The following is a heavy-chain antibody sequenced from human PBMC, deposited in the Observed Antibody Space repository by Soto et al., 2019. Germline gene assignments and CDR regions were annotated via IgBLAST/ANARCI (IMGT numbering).Heavy chain of an antibody. V-gene: IGHV1-2*02. Sequence: GGSVKVSCKASGYTFTVYYMHCVRQSRLQWLDWMGWINPNSGGTNYAQKFQGRVTMTRDTSISTAYMELSRLRSDDTAVYYCAIPIVVVPAAMTEDYGMDVWGQGTTVTVSS. CDR1: GYTFTVYY. D-gene: IGHD2-2*01. CDR2: INPNSGGT. CDR3: AIPIVVVPAAMTEDYGMDV. J-gene: IGHJ6*02.